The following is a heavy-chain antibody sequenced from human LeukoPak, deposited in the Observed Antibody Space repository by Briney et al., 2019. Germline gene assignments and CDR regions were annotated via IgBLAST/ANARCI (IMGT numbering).Heavy chain of an antibody. V-gene: IGHV3-23*01. CDR1: GFTFSSFD. J-gene: IGHJ4*02. CDR3: AKGSNAVDCSGGSCYSGFLV. D-gene: IGHD2-15*01. Sequence: GGSLRLSCAVSGFTFSSFDMTWVRQAPGKGLDWVSAISGSGGSTYYADSVKGRFTISRDNSKNTLYLQMNSLRAEDTAVYYCAKGSNAVDCSGGSCYSGFLVWDQGTLVTVSS. CDR2: ISGSGGST.